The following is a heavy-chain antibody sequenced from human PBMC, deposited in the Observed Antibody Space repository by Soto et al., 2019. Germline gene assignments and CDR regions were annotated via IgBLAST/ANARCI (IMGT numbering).Heavy chain of an antibody. D-gene: IGHD5-18*01. CDR1: GFTFSSYG. CDR2: ISYDGSNK. J-gene: IGHJ4*02. V-gene: IGHV3-30*18. CDR3: AKVGRGYSYGYIDY. Sequence: SGGSLRLSCAASGFTFSSYGMHWVLQAPGKGLEWVAVISYDGSNKYYADSVMGRFTISRDNSKNTLYLQMNSLRAEDTAVYYCAKVGRGYSYGYIDYWGQGTLVTVSS.